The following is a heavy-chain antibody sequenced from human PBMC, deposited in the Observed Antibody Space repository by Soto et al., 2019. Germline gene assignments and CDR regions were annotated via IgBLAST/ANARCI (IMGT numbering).Heavy chain of an antibody. V-gene: IGHV1-69*01. D-gene: IGHD2-2*01. CDR2: IIPIPGTA. CDR1: GGTFGSYA. J-gene: IGHJ6*02. Sequence: QVQLVQSGAEVKKPGSSVKVSCKASGGTFGSYAISWVRQAPGQGLEWXGGIIPIPGTANYAQKFQGRVTIAADESTSTAYMELSSLRSEDTAVYYCARSQGSSTSLEIYYYYYYGMDVWGQGTTVTVSS. CDR3: ARSQGSSTSLEIYYYYYYGMDV.